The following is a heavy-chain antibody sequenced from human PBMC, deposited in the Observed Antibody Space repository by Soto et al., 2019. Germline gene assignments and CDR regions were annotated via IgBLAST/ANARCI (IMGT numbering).Heavy chain of an antibody. CDR2: SRNKANSYTT. CDR1: GFTFSDHY. J-gene: IGHJ4*02. D-gene: IGHD2-21*02. CDR3: ARKTAYAIDY. Sequence: EVQLVESGGGLVQPGGSLRLSCAASGFTFSDHYMDWLRQAPGKGLEWVGRSRNKANSYTTEYAASVKGRCTISRDDSKNSLHLQMNSLKTEDTAVYYCARKTAYAIDYWGQGSLVTVCS. V-gene: IGHV3-72*01.